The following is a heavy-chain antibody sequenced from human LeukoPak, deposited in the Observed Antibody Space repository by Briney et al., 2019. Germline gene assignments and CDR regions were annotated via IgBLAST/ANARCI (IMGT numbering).Heavy chain of an antibody. CDR2: ISSSSSYI. Sequence: PGGSPRLSCAASGFTFSSYSMNWVRQAPGKGLEWVSSISSSSSYIYYADSVKGRFTISRDNAKNSLYLQMNSLRAEDTAVYYYARGYCSSTSCYANNYWGQGTLVTVSS. V-gene: IGHV3-21*01. CDR1: GFTFSSYS. D-gene: IGHD2-2*01. J-gene: IGHJ4*02. CDR3: ARGYCSSTSCYANNY.